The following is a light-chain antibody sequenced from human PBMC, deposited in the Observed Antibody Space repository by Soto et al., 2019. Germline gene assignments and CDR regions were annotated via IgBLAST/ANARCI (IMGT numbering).Light chain of an antibody. V-gene: IGKV1-39*01. CDR1: QSISRN. J-gene: IGKJ5*01. CDR3: QQSYSTSPIT. CDR2: AAS. Sequence: DIQITQSPSSLFASVRDRVTITCPASQSISRNLNWYQQKPGTAPKLLIHAASSLQSGVPPRFSGSGSGTDFTLTIRSLQPEDFATYYCQQSYSTSPITFGQGTRLEIK.